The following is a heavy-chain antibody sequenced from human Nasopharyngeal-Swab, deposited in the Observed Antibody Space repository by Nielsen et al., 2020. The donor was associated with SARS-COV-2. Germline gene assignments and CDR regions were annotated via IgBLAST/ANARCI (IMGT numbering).Heavy chain of an antibody. CDR1: GFTFSDFY. D-gene: IGHD1-1*01. CDR3: SRQLWVRGADH. Sequence: GGSLRLSCAASGFTFSDFYMSWIRQAPGKGLEWVAYISGSGRPTNYEGSVMGRYTISRDNPEKTVFLQMDSLRADDTAVHYLSRQLWVRGADHWGQGTLVNVSS. V-gene: IGHV3-11*03. CDR2: ISGSGRPT. J-gene: IGHJ4*02.